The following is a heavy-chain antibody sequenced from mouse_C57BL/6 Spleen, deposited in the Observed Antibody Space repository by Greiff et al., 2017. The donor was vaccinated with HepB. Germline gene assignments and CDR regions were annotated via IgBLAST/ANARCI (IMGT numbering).Heavy chain of an antibody. D-gene: IGHD4-1*01. V-gene: IGHV1-64*01. J-gene: IGHJ2*01. Sequence: QVQLQQPGAELVKPGASVKLSCKASGYTFTSYWMHWVKQRPGQGLEWIGMIHPNSGSTNYNEKFKSKATLTVDKSSSTAYMQLSSLTSEDSAVYYCARSGANWSFDYWGQGTTLTVSS. CDR3: ARSGANWSFDY. CDR2: IHPNSGST. CDR1: GYTFTSYW.